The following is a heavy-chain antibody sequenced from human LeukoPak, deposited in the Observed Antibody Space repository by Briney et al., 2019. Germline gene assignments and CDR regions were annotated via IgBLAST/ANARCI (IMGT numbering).Heavy chain of an antibody. CDR2: IYSGGST. CDR1: GFTVSSSY. D-gene: IGHD3-10*01. Sequence: GGSLRLSCAASGFTVSSSYMSWVRQAPGKGLEWVSVIYSGGSTYYADSVKGRFTISRDNSRNTLYLRMNTLRAEDTAVYYCARGWFYGMDVWGQGTTVSVSS. V-gene: IGHV3-66*01. J-gene: IGHJ6*02. CDR3: ARGWFYGMDV.